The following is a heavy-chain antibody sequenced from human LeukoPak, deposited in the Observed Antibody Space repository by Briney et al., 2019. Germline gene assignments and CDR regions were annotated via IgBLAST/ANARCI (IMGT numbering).Heavy chain of an antibody. Sequence: GGSLRLSCAASGFTFSSYWMSWVRQAPGKGLEWAANIKQDGSEKYYVDSVKGRFTISRDNAKNSLYLQMNSLRAEDTAVYYCARGGDWNDHTRDPFDYWGQGTLVTVSS. CDR1: GFTFSSYW. CDR3: ARGGDWNDHTRDPFDY. CDR2: IKQDGSEK. V-gene: IGHV3-7*01. J-gene: IGHJ4*02. D-gene: IGHD1-1*01.